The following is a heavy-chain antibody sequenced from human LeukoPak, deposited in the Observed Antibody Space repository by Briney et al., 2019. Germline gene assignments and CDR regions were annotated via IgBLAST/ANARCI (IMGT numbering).Heavy chain of an antibody. J-gene: IGHJ6*02. Sequence: SETLSLTCTVYGCSISGYYWSSIRQPPGKGLGWIGHIYYSASTNYNPSLKSRVTISVDTSKNQCSLRLSSVTAAETAVYYCARGGDPHYGMDVWGQGTTVTVSS. CDR2: IYYSAST. CDR1: GCSISGYY. D-gene: IGHD2-21*01. CDR3: ARGGDPHYGMDV. V-gene: IGHV4-59*01.